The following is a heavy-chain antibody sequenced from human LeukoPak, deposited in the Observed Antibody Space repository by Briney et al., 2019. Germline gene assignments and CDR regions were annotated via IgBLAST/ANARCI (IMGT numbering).Heavy chain of an antibody. CDR1: GGSISSYY. Sequence: SETLSLTCTVSGGSISSYYWSWIRQPPGKGLEWIGYIYSRGTTNYNPSLKSRVTILLDTSKNQFSLRLSSVTAADTAVYYCAREMESDWDFDLWGRDTQVTVSS. D-gene: IGHD2-8*01. J-gene: IGHJ2*01. V-gene: IGHV4-59*01. CDR3: AREMESDWDFDL. CDR2: IYSRGTT.